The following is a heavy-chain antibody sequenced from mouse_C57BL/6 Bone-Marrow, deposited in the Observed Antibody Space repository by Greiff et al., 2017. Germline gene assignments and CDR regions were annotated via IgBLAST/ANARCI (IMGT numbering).Heavy chain of an antibody. Sequence: VKLMESGAELVRPGASVKLSCKASGYTFTDYYINWVKQRPGQGLEWIARIYPGSGNTYYNEKFKGKATLTAEKSSSTAYMQLSSLTSEDSAVYFCATIYYDYDDYFDYWGQGTTLTVSS. CDR1: GYTFTDYY. CDR2: IYPGSGNT. V-gene: IGHV1-76*01. J-gene: IGHJ2*01. D-gene: IGHD2-4*01. CDR3: ATIYYDYDDYFDY.